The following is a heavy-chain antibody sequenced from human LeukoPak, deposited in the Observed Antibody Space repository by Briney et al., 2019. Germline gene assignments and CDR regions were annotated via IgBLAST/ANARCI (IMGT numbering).Heavy chain of an antibody. CDR3: ARVGFGNTPHPIDY. V-gene: IGHV4-59*01. J-gene: IGHJ4*02. D-gene: IGHD4-23*01. Sequence: SETLSLTCTVSGGSISSYYWSWIRQPPGKGLEWIGYIYYTGSTSYNPSLTSRVTISVDTPKNQFSRKLRSVTAADTAVYYCARVGFGNTPHPIDYWGQGTLVTVSS. CDR2: IYYTGST. CDR1: GGSISSYY.